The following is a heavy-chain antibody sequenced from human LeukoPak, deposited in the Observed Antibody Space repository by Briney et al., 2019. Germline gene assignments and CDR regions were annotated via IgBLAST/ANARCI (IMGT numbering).Heavy chain of an antibody. J-gene: IGHJ3*02. V-gene: IGHV3-48*03. D-gene: IGHD6-19*01. CDR1: GFTFSSYE. Sequence: GGSLRLSCAASGFTFSSYEMNWVRQAPGKGLEWVSYISSSGSTIYYADSVKGRFTISRDNAKNSLYLQMNSLRAEDTAVYYCARDEYSSGWYLGAFDIWGQGTMVTVSS. CDR2: ISSSGSTI. CDR3: ARDEYSSGWYLGAFDI.